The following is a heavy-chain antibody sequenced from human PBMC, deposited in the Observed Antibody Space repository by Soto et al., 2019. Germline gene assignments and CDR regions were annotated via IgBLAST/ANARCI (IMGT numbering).Heavy chain of an antibody. D-gene: IGHD5-18*01. J-gene: IGHJ6*02. CDR1: GYTFTSYG. CDR3: ARDHRGYSYGYGMDV. Sequence: QVQLVQSGAEVKKPGASVKVSCKASGYTFTSYGISWVRQAPGQGLEWMGWISAYNGNTNYAQKLQGRVTMTTDTSTSTAYMERRSLRSDDTAVYYCARDHRGYSYGYGMDVWGQGTTVTVSS. V-gene: IGHV1-18*01. CDR2: ISAYNGNT.